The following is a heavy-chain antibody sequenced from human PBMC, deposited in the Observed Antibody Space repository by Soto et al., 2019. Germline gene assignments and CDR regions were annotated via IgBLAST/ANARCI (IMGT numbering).Heavy chain of an antibody. D-gene: IGHD3-10*01. CDR1: GGSFSGYY. Sequence: SETLSLTCAVYGGSFSGYYWSWIRQPPGKGLEWIGEINHSGSTNYNPSLKSRVTISVDTSKNQFSLKLSSVTAADTAVYYCARCGSGSYYPTRYYYMDVWGKGTTVTVSS. V-gene: IGHV4-34*01. CDR3: ARCGSGSYYPTRYYYMDV. CDR2: INHSGST. J-gene: IGHJ6*03.